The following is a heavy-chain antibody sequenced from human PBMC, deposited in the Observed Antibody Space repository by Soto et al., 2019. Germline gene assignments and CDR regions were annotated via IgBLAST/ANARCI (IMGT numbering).Heavy chain of an antibody. V-gene: IGHV1-18*01. CDR2: ISAYNGKT. D-gene: IGHD3-3*01. J-gene: IGHJ6*01. CDR1: GYTFTSYG. Sequence: GASVKVSCKASGYTFTSYGISWVRQAPGQGLEWMGWISAYNGKTNYAQKLQGRVTMTTDTSTSTAYMELRSLRSDDTAVYYCAGDKALACDYDGFWSGYSPASSYLGIDFWGQGTMVAVCS. CDR3: AGDKALACDYDGFWSGYSPASSYLGIDF.